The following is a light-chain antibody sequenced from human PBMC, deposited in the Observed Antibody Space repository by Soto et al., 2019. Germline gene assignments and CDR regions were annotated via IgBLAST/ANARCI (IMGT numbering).Light chain of an antibody. CDR2: DVS. Sequence: QSALTQPASVSGSPGQSITISCTGTSSDVGDYNYVSWYQQHPGKAPKLMIYDVSNRPSGVSNRFSGSKSGNTASLTISGLQAEDEADYYCSSYTSSNTFVVFGGGTKLTVL. CDR1: SSDVGDYNY. J-gene: IGLJ2*01. V-gene: IGLV2-14*01. CDR3: SSYTSSNTFVV.